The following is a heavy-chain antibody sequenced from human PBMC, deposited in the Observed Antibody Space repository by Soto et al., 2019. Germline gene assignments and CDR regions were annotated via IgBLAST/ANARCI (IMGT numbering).Heavy chain of an antibody. J-gene: IGHJ4*02. D-gene: IGHD3-22*01. V-gene: IGHV1-69*02. Sequence: SVKVSCKPSGDTFSSYSFSWVRQAPGQGLEWMGRIIPILGIANYAQKFQGRVTITADKSTSTAYMELSSLRSEDTAVYYCATHSSGYYHVDYWGQGTLVTVSS. CDR2: IIPILGIA. CDR3: ATHSSGYYHVDY. CDR1: GDTFSSYS.